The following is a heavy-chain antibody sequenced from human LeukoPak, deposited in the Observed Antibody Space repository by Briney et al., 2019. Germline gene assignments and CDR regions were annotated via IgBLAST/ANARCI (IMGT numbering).Heavy chain of an antibody. CDR3: ATLMYTTGRQGFDS. CDR1: GFAFRIFP. J-gene: IGHJ4*02. D-gene: IGHD6-19*01. V-gene: IGHV3-23*01. Sequence: PGGSLRLPCAASGFAFRIFPMIWARQAPRNGLEPVSSISPDTTTTNYADSAKGRLTVSRDNSKRTLYLQMNSLRVEDTALYYCATLMYTTGRQGFDSWGQGTRVSVSS. CDR2: ISPDTTTT.